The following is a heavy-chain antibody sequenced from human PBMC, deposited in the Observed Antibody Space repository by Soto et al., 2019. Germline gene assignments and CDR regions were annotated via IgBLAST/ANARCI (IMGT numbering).Heavy chain of an antibody. CDR2: IYYSGST. CDR3: ARHKGWNYSSDY. V-gene: IGHV4-39*01. D-gene: IGHD1-7*01. J-gene: IGHJ4*02. CDR1: GGSISSSSYY. Sequence: SETLSLTCTVSGGSISSSSYYWGWIRQPPGKGLEWIGSIYYSGSTYYNPSLKSRVTISVDTSKNQFSLKLSSVTAADTAVYYCARHKGWNYSSDYWGQGTLVTVSS.